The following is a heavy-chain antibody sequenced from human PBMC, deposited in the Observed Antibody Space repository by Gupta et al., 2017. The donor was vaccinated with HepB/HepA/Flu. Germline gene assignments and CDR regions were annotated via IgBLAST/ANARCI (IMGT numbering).Heavy chain of an antibody. Sequence: GFIYPGDLDTRYSPSFQGQVTISVDKSISTAYLQFNRLKASDTATYYCARHEGKVGDTGYFQEWGQGTLVTVSS. CDR2: IYPGDLDT. J-gene: IGHJ1*01. CDR3: ARHEGKVGDTGYFQE. D-gene: IGHD1-26*01. V-gene: IGHV5-51*01.